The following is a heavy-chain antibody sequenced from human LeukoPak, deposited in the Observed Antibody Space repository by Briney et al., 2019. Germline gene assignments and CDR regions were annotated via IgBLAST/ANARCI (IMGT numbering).Heavy chain of an antibody. CDR2: ISAYNGNT. D-gene: IGHD6-6*01. V-gene: IGHV1-18*01. CDR1: GYTFTSYG. J-gene: IGHJ5*02. Sequence: ASVKVSCKASGYTFTSYGISWVRQAPGQGLEWMGWISAYNGNTNYAQKLQGRVTMTTDTSTSTAYMELRSLRSDDTAVYYCARDVYSSSSLNWFDPWGQGTLVTVSS. CDR3: ARDVYSSSSLNWFDP.